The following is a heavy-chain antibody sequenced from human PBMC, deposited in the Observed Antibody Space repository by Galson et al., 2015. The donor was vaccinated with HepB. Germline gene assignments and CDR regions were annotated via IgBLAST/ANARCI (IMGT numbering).Heavy chain of an antibody. V-gene: IGHV3-7*03. D-gene: IGHD2-8*01. CDR1: GFTFSSYW. CDR3: ARAYRHLPHIVLMVSGYYGMDV. Sequence: SLRLSCAASGFTFSSYWMSWVRQAPGKGLEWVANIKQDGSEKYYVDSVKGRFTISRDNAKNSLYLQMNSLRAEDTAVYYCARAYRHLPHIVLMVSGYYGMDVWGQGTTVTVSS. CDR2: IKQDGSEK. J-gene: IGHJ6*02.